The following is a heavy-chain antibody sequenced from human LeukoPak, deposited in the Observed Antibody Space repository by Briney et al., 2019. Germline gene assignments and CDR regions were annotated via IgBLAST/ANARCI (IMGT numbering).Heavy chain of an antibody. Sequence: PSETLSLTCVVYGGSFSGYYWSWIRQPPGKGLEWIGEINHSGSTNYNPSLKSRVTISVDTSKNQFSLKLSSVTAADTAVYYCARYCSSTSCYGQSDYWGQGTLVTVSS. CDR3: ARYCSSTSCYGQSDY. CDR2: INHSGST. CDR1: GGSFSGYY. J-gene: IGHJ4*02. V-gene: IGHV4-34*01. D-gene: IGHD2-2*01.